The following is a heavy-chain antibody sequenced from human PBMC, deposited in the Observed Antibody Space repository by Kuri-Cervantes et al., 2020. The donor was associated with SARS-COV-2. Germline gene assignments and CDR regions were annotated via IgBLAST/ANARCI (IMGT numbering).Heavy chain of an antibody. CDR3: ARKMDTAMVIDY. J-gene: IGHJ4*02. D-gene: IGHD5-18*01. CDR1: GASISSSTYY. V-gene: IGHV4-61*05. Sequence: SETLSLTCTVSGASISSSTYYWGWLRQSPGKGLEWIGYIYYSGSTNYNPSLKSRVTISVDTSKNQFSLKLSSVTAADTAVYYCARKMDTAMVIDYWGQGTLVTVSS. CDR2: IYYSGST.